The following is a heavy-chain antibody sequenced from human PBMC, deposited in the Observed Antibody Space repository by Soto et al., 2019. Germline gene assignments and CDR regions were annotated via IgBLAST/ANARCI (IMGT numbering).Heavy chain of an antibody. Sequence: PSETLSLTCTVSGGYISSYYWSWIRQPPGKGLEWIGYIYYSGSTNYNPSLKSRVTISVDTSKNQFSLKLSSVTAADTAVYYCARQRGGWLQLLEHAFDIWGQGTMVTVSS. CDR2: IYYSGST. CDR1: GGYISSYY. J-gene: IGHJ3*02. D-gene: IGHD5-12*01. V-gene: IGHV4-59*08. CDR3: ARQRGGWLQLLEHAFDI.